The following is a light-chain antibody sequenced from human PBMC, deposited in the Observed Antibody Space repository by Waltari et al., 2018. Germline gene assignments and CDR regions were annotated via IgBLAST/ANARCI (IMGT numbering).Light chain of an antibody. V-gene: IGLV2-14*03. CDR2: DVA. CDR3: NSKTTSNTLV. Sequence: QSALTQPGSVSGSPGQSITISCTGPTSDVGGYDSLSWYQHHPGEAPKVILYDVANRPSGVAERFSGSKSGSTASLTISGLQAEDEALYYCNSKTTSNTLVFGGGTKVTVL. J-gene: IGLJ3*02. CDR1: TSDVGGYDS.